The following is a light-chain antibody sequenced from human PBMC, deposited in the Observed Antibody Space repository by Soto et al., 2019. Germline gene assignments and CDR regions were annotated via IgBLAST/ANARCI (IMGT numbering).Light chain of an antibody. CDR2: EVS. J-gene: IGLJ2*01. CDR3: TSYTSSSSVL. Sequence: QSVLTQPASVSGSPGQSITISCTGTSSDVGGYKYVSWYQQYPGKAPKLMIYEVSNRPSGVSNRFSGSKSGNTASLTISGLQADDEADYYCTSYTSSSSVLFGGGIKLTVL. V-gene: IGLV2-14*01. CDR1: SSDVGGYKY.